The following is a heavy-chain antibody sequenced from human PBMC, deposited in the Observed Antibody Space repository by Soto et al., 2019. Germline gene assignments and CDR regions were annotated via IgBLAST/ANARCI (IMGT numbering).Heavy chain of an antibody. V-gene: IGHV4-34*01. Sequence: QVQLQQWGAGLLKPSETLSLTCAVYGGSFSNYYCSWIRQSPGKGLEWIGEIHPSGSINYNPSLNSRVTMSLDTSKTQFSLTLTSVTAADTAVYYCARGIDEYKGGNYWGQGTLVSVSS. D-gene: IGHD3-16*01. CDR2: IHPSGSI. J-gene: IGHJ4*02. CDR3: ARGIDEYKGGNY. CDR1: GGSFSNYY.